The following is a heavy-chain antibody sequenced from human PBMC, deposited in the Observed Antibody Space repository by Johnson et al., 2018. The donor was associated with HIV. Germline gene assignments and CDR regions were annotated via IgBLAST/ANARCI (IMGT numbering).Heavy chain of an antibody. V-gene: IGHV3-66*02. J-gene: IGHJ3*02. CDR2: FYSGGRT. D-gene: IGHD3-22*01. CDR1: GFSVSSYY. Sequence: VQLVESGGGVVQPGRSLRLSCVASGFSVSSYYMSWVRHAPGKGLEWVSLFYSGGRTYYADSVKGRFTISRDNSKYTLYLQMNNLRAEDTAIFYCARGGVGRYDSSASPQRAFDIGGQGTMVTVSS. CDR3: ARGGVGRYDSSASPQRAFDI.